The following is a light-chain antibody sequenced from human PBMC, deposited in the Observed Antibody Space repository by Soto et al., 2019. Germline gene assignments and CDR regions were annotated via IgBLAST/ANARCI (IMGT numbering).Light chain of an antibody. V-gene: IGLV2-11*01. CDR3: CSYAGRSAYFV. CDR2: DAS. CDR1: SSDVGTYNY. Sequence: QSALTQPRSVSGSPGQSVTISCTGTSSDVGTYNYVSWYQQHPGKAPKVVIYDASQRPSGVPDRFSGYKSGNTASLSISGLQGEDEADYYCCSYAGRSAYFVFGTGTKLTVL. J-gene: IGLJ1*01.